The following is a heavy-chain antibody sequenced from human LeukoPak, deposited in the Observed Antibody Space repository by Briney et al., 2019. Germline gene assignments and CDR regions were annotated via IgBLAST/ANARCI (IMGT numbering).Heavy chain of an antibody. J-gene: IGHJ6*03. CDR3: VREEQEMATHFYYMDV. V-gene: IGHV3-74*03. CDR2: INKDGSRA. Sequence: GGSLRLSCAASGFTVSSYWIRWVRQAPGKGLVWVSRINKDGSRAKYADSVKGRFTISRDNAKNTLYLQMNSLRAEDTAVYYCVREEQEMATHFYYMDVWGKGTTVTVSS. CDR1: GFTVSSYW. D-gene: IGHD5-24*01.